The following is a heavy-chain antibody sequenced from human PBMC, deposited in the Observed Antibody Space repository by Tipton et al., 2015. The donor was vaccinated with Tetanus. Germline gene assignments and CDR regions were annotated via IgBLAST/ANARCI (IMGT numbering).Heavy chain of an antibody. V-gene: IGHV1-69*01. J-gene: IGHJ3*02. CDR2: IIPIFGTA. CDR3: ARDRSDYYDSSGYYPGAFDI. D-gene: IGHD3-22*01. CDR1: GGTFSSYA. Sequence: QLVQSGAEVKKPGSSVKVSCKASGGTFSSYAISWVRQAPGQGLEWMGGIIPIFGTANYAQKFQGRVTITADESTSTAYMELSSLRSEDTAVYYCARDRSDYYDSSGYYPGAFDIWGQGTMVTVSS.